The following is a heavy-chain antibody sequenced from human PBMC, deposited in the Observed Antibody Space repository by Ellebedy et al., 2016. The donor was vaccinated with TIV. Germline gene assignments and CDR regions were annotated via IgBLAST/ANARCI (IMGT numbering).Heavy chain of an antibody. Sequence: SETLSLTXTVSGGSISSGGYYWSWIRQLPGKGLEWIGHIYYSWITYYNPSLKSRVTISVDTPKNQFSLKLSSVTAADTAVYYCAREGSMVRGVNTWFDPWGQGTLVTVSS. CDR2: IYYSWIT. CDR1: GGSISSGGYY. D-gene: IGHD3-10*01. CDR3: AREGSMVRGVNTWFDP. V-gene: IGHV4-31*03. J-gene: IGHJ5*02.